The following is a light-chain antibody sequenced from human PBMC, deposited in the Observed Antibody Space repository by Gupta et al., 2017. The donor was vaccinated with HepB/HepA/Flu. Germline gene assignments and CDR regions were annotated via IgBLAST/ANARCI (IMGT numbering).Light chain of an antibody. V-gene: IGKV1-39*01. Sequence: DIQMTQSPSSLSASVGDRVTITCRASQSISSYLNWYQQKPGKAPKLLIYAASSLQSGVPSRFSGSGSGTDFTLTISSLQPEDFATYYCQQRYSSPVFGGGTKVEIK. CDR2: AAS. CDR1: QSISSY. J-gene: IGKJ4*01. CDR3: QQRYSSPV.